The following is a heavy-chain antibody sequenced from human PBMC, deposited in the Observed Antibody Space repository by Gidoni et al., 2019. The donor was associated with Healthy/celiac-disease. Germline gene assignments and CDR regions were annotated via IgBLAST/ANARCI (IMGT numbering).Heavy chain of an antibody. V-gene: IGHV1-69*01. CDR3: ARFSYYDSSGYYVEDY. J-gene: IGHJ4*02. CDR2: IIPIFGTA. D-gene: IGHD3-22*01. Sequence: QVQLVQSGAEVKKPGSSVKVYCKASGGTFSSYAISWVGQAPGQGLEWMGGIIPIFGTANYAQKFQGRVTITADESTSTAYMELSSLRSEDTAVYYCARFSYYDSSGYYVEDYWGQGTLVTVSS. CDR1: GGTFSSYA.